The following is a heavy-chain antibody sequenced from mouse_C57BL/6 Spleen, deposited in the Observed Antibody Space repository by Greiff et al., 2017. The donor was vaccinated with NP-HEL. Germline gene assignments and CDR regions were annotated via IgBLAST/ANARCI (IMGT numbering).Heavy chain of an antibody. V-gene: IGHV1-55*01. J-gene: IGHJ3*01. CDR2: IYPGSGST. CDR3: ARSPDGYGAWFAY. Sequence: VQLQQPGAELVKPGASVKMSCKASGYTFTSYWITWVKQRPGQGLEGIGDIYPGSGSTNYNEKFKSKATLTVDTSSSTAYMQLSSLTSEDSAVYYCARSPDGYGAWFAYWGQGTLVTVSA. CDR1: GYTFTSYW. D-gene: IGHD2-3*01.